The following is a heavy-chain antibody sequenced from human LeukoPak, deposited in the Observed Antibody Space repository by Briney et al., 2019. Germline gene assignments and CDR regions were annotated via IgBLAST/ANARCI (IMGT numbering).Heavy chain of an antibody. CDR2: IWYDGSEK. J-gene: IGHJ4*02. V-gene: IGHV3-33*06. Sequence: GKSLRLSCAASGFTFSSFGMHWVRQAPGKGLEWVAVIWYDGSEKFYADSVKGRFTISRDNSKNTLYLQMNSLRAEDTAVYYCAKGSRFFDYWGQGTLVTVSS. CDR3: AKGSRFFDY. CDR1: GFTFSSFG.